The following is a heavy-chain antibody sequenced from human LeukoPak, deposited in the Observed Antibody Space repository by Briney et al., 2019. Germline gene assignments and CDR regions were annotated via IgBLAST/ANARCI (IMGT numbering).Heavy chain of an antibody. D-gene: IGHD3-9*01. V-gene: IGHV1-18*01. J-gene: IGHJ4*02. CDR2: ISAHNGNT. CDR3: ATSPAAIGRLVVLRYFDWLVHAY. Sequence: GASVKVSCKASGYTFTSYGISWVRQAPGQGLEWMGWISAHNGNTNYAQKLQGRVTMTTDTSTSTAYMELRSLRSEDTAVYYCATSPAAIGRLVVLRYFDWLVHAYWGQGTLVTVSS. CDR1: GYTFTSYG.